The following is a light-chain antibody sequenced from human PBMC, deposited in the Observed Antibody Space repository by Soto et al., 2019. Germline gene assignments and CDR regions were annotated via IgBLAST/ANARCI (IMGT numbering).Light chain of an antibody. Sequence: EIVLTQSPATLSLSPGERATLSCRASQSVSSYLAWYQQKPAQAPRLLINDASNRATGIPARFSGSGSGTDFALTTRSREPEDFAVYDCQQSSNWPGFGVGSKVEIK. CDR1: QSVSSY. V-gene: IGKV3-11*01. CDR3: QQSSNWPG. CDR2: DAS. J-gene: IGKJ4*02.